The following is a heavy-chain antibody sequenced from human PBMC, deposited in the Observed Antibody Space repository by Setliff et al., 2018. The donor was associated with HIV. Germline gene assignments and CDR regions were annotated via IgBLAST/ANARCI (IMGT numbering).Heavy chain of an antibody. J-gene: IGHJ6*03. CDR2: ISSSGIYI. Sequence: PGESLRLSCSASGFTFSDKNMNWVRQAPGKGLEWVSSISSSGIYIYYADSVKGRFTISRDNAKNSLYLQMNSLRAEDTAVYYCARAQDVWGSFRYTNYYFYMDVWGKGTTVTVSS. CDR1: GFTFSDKN. V-gene: IGHV3-21*01. D-gene: IGHD3-16*02. CDR3: ARAQDVWGSFRYTNYYFYMDV.